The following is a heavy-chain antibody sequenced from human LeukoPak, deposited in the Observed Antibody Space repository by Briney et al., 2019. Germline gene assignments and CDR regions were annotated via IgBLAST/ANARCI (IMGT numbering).Heavy chain of an antibody. D-gene: IGHD2-2*01. CDR2: VYDTGDT. CDR1: GASITRTY. V-gene: IGHV4-59*08. Sequence: ETLSLTCTVSGASITRTYWSWIRQPPGRGLESVGYVYDTGDTSYNPTLKSRVTMSLDTSKNQFFLTLTSVTAADTAIYYCARRATSGNYQMLHFDSWGQGILVTVSS. CDR3: ARRATSGNYQMLHFDS. J-gene: IGHJ4*01.